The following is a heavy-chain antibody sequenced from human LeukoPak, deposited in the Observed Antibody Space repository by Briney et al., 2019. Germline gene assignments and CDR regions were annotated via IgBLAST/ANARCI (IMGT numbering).Heavy chain of an antibody. CDR3: ARAEWSNWYFDL. CDR1: GSTFSTTW. D-gene: IGHD3-3*01. Sequence: PRRPLRLSCAASGSTFSTTWMNWVRQAPGKGLEWVANIKQDGSEKYYVDSVKGRFTPSRDSAKNSLYLQMNSLRAEDTAVYYCARAEWSNWYFDLWGRGTRVTVSS. J-gene: IGHJ2*01. CDR2: IKQDGSEK. V-gene: IGHV3-7*03.